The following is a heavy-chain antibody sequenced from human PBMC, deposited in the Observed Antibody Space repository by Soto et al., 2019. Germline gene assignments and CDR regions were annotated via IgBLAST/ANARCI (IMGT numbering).Heavy chain of an antibody. J-gene: IGHJ1*01. Sequence: SVKVPSKASGRTFSSYALSSLRQAPGQGLEWMGGIIPIFGTANYAQKFQGRVTITADESTSTAYMELSSLRSEDTAVYYCASVASTLETTQAQYFQNRGEGTLVTLSS. V-gene: IGHV1-69*13. CDR2: IIPIFGTA. CDR3: ASVASTLETTQAQYFQN. D-gene: IGHD1-1*01. CDR1: GRTFSSYA.